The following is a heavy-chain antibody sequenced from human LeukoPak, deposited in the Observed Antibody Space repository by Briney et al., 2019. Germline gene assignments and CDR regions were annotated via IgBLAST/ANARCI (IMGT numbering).Heavy chain of an antibody. V-gene: IGHV1-2*02. CDR1: GFTITGYC. Sequence: GASVKVSCKASGFTITGYCMHWVRQAPGQGLEWMGWINPNNDGSVYAQKFQGRVTMTRDTSINTAYMELYRLKSDDTAVYYCARKRGVGVDTNAFDMWGQGTMVTVSS. J-gene: IGHJ3*02. CDR3: ARKRGVGVDTNAFDM. CDR2: INPNNDGS. D-gene: IGHD1-26*01.